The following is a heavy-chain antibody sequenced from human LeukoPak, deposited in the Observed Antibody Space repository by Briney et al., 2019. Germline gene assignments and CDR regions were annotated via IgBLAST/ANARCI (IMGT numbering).Heavy chain of an antibody. CDR1: GGSFSGYY. CDR2: IYYSGST. J-gene: IGHJ4*02. D-gene: IGHD1-26*01. Sequence: SETLSLTCAVYGGSFSGYYWPGFPHPPGKGRKWIGSIYYSGSTYCNPSLKSRVTISVDTSKNQFSLKLNSVTAADTAVYYCARLYSGNFYFDYWGQGTLVTVSS. CDR3: ARLYSGNFYFDY. V-gene: IGHV4-34*01.